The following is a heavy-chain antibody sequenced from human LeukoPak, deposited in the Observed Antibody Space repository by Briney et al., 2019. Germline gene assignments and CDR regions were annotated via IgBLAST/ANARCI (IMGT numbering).Heavy chain of an antibody. CDR1: GGSFSGYN. CDR2: INHSGST. D-gene: IGHD1-26*01. Sequence: RTSETLSLTCAVYGGSFSGYNWSWIRQPPGKGLEWIGEINHSGSTNYNPSLKSRVTISVDTSKNQFSLRLSSVTAADTAVYYCAREWGHGDFDYWGQGTLVTVSS. CDR3: AREWGHGDFDY. V-gene: IGHV4-34*01. J-gene: IGHJ4*02.